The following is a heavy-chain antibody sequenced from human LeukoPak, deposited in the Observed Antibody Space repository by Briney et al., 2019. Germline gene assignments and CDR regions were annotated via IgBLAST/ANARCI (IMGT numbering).Heavy chain of an antibody. D-gene: IGHD3-16*01. V-gene: IGHV3-7*01. J-gene: IGHJ6*03. CDR2: IKQDGSEK. CDR3: ARVFGAAPGGYYYYYMDV. CDR1: GFTFSSYW. Sequence: PGGSLRLSCAASGFTFSSYWMSWVRQAPGKGLEWVANIKQDGSEKYYVDSVKGRFTISRDNAKNSLYLQMNSLRAEDTAVYYCARVFGAAPGGYYYYYMDVWGKGTTVTVSS.